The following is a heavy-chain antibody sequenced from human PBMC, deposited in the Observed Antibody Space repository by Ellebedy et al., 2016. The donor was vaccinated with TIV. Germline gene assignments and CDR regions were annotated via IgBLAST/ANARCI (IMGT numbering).Heavy chain of an antibody. J-gene: IGHJ6*02. Sequence: AASVKVSCKASGYTFTGYYMHWVRQAPGQGLEWMGWINPSGGSTSYAQKFQGRVTMTRDTSTSTVYMELSSLRSEDTAVYYCARVGSLLGWLRGYYYGMDVWGQGTTVTVSS. CDR1: GYTFTGYY. D-gene: IGHD5-12*01. CDR2: INPSGGST. V-gene: IGHV1-46*01. CDR3: ARVGSLLGWLRGYYYGMDV.